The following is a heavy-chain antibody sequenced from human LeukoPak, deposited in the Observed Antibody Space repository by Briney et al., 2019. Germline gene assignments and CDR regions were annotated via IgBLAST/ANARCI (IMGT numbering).Heavy chain of an antibody. D-gene: IGHD3-22*01. V-gene: IGHV3-66*01. CDR1: GFSVSNTY. Sequence: GGSLRLSCAASGFSVSNTYMSWVRQAPGKGLEWVSIIYSGGTTYYADSVKGRFTISRDNSKNTLYLQMNSLRAEDTAVYYCAREDSLSHYFDYWGQGTLVTVSS. J-gene: IGHJ4*02. CDR2: IYSGGTT. CDR3: AREDSLSHYFDY.